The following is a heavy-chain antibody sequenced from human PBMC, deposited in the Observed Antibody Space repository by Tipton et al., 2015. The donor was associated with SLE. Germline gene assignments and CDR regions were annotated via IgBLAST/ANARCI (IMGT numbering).Heavy chain of an antibody. D-gene: IGHD4-17*01. V-gene: IGHV3-7*01. CDR1: GFTVSSNY. CDR3: ARDFGETTVTIPY. J-gene: IGHJ4*02. CDR2: IKQDGSEK. Sequence: SLRLSCAASGFTVSSNYMSWVRQAPGKGLEWVANIKQDGSEKYYVDSVKGRFTISRDNAKNSLYLQMNSLRAEDTAVYYCARDFGETTVTIPYWGQGTLVTVSS.